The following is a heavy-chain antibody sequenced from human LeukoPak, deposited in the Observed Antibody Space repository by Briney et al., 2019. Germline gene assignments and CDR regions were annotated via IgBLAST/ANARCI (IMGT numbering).Heavy chain of an antibody. D-gene: IGHD2/OR15-2a*01. J-gene: IGHJ4*02. V-gene: IGHV1-18*01. CDR2: ISAYNGNT. CDR3: ARVFRGGPHSISDGYYFDY. Sequence: ASVKVSCKASGYTFTSYGISWVRQAPGQGLEWMGWISAYNGNTNYAQKLQGRVTMTTDTSTSTAYMELRSLRSDDTAVYYCARVFRGGPHSISDGYYFDYWGQGTLVTVSS. CDR1: GYTFTSYG.